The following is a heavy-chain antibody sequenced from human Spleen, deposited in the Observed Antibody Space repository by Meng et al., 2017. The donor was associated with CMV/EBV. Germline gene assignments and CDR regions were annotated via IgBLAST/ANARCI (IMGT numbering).Heavy chain of an antibody. CDR1: GFTFSSYV. D-gene: IGHD2-8*01. CDR2: ISGIGGKT. V-gene: IGHV3-23*01. J-gene: IGHJ5*02. Sequence: GESLKISCATSGFTFSSYVFSWVRQAPGKGLEWVSSISGIGGKTSSADSVKGRFTISRDNAKNSLYLQMNSLRAEDTAVYYCARGGKGHTNNWFDPWGQGTLVTVSS. CDR3: ARGGKGHTNNWFDP.